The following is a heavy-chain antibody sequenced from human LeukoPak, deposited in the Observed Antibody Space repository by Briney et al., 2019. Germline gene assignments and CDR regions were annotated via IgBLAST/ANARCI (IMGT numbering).Heavy chain of an antibody. V-gene: IGHV4-59*08. Sequence: SETLSLTCTVSGGSISSYYWSWIRQPPGKGLEWIGYIYYSGSTNYNPSLKSRVTISVDTSKNQFSLKLNSVTAADTAVYYCAGTVDTAMPYWGQGTLVTVSS. CDR3: AGTVDTAMPY. CDR1: GGSISSYY. J-gene: IGHJ4*02. CDR2: IYYSGST. D-gene: IGHD5-18*01.